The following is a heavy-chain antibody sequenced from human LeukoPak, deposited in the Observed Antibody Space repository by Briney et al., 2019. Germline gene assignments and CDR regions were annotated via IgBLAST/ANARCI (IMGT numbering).Heavy chain of an antibody. D-gene: IGHD2-15*01. CDR2: ISYDGSNK. Sequence: GGSLRLSCAASGFTFSSYAMHWVRQAPGKGLEWVAVISYDGSNKYYADSVKGRFTISRDNSKNTLYLQMNSLRAEDTAVYYCARARVEAIPIVFDYWGQGTLVTVSS. CDR3: ARARVEAIPIVFDY. V-gene: IGHV3-30-3*01. J-gene: IGHJ4*02. CDR1: GFTFSSYA.